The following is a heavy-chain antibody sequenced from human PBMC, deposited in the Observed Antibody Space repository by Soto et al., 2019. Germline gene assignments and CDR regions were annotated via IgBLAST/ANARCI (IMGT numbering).Heavy chain of an antibody. V-gene: IGHV3-23*01. D-gene: IGHD3-3*01. CDR2: ISGSGGST. J-gene: IGHJ4*02. CDR1: GFTFSSYA. CDR3: AKVPYDFWSGYYPPLYFDY. Sequence: LRLSCAASGFTFSSYAMSWVRQAPGKGLEWVSAISGSGGSTYYADSVKGQFTISRDNSKNTLYLQMNSLRAEDTAVYYCAKVPYDFWSGYYPPLYFDYWGQGTLVTVSS.